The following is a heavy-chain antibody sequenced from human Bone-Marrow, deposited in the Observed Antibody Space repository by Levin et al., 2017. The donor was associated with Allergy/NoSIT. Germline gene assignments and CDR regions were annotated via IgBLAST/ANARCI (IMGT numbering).Heavy chain of an antibody. J-gene: IGHJ6*04. V-gene: IGHV3-72*01. CDR1: GFTFTDHY. CDR2: IANKGGNYNT. CDR3: ADVAHSYGLDV. Sequence: SCAGSGFTFTDHYIDWVRQAPGMGLEWVGRIANKGGNYNTQYAASVKGRFTISRDDSKHSVYLQMSSLKTEDTAVYYCADVAHSYGLDVWGEGTAVTVSS. D-gene: IGHD1-26*01.